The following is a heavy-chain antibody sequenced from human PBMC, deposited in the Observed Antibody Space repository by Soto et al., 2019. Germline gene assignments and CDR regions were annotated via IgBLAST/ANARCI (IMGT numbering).Heavy chain of an antibody. J-gene: IGHJ4*02. CDR2: ISWNGDAT. CDR1: GFTFDDYA. CDR3: ANLPLYGSGFDC. V-gene: IGHV3-9*01. D-gene: IGHD3-10*01. Sequence: VQLVESGGGLVQPGGSLRLSCAASGFTFDDYAIHWVRQIPGKCLEWVSGISWNGDATGYADSVKGRFTISRDNAKNSLYLQMDSLKTEDTAMYYCANLPLYGSGFDCWGQGTLVTVSS.